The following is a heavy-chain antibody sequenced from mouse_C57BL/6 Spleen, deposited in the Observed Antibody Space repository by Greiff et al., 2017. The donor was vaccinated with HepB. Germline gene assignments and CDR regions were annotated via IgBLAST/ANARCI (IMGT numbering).Heavy chain of an antibody. CDR1: GYTFTSYW. CDR2: IYPGSGST. J-gene: IGHJ1*03. V-gene: IGHV1-55*01. Sequence: VQLQQPGAELVKPGASVKMSCKASGYTFTSYWITWVKQRPGQGLEWIGDIYPGSGSTNYNEKFKSKATLTVETSSTPAYVQLSSLTSEDSAVYYCARGGSDFLLYFDVWGTGTTVTVSS. CDR3: ARGGSDFLLYFDV. D-gene: IGHD5-5*01.